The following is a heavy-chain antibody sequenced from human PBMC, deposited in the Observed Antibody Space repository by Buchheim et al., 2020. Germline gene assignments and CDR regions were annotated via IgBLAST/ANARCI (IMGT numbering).Heavy chain of an antibody. CDR2: ISSSSSTI. V-gene: IGHV3-48*01. CDR1: GFTFSSYS. CDR3: ARDHASNYDILTGYYSYYYYYYMDV. J-gene: IGHJ6*03. D-gene: IGHD3-9*01. Sequence: EVQLVESGGGLVQPGGSLRLSCAASGFTFSSYSMNWVRQAPGKGLEWVSYISSSSSTIYYADSVKGRFTIPRDNAKNSMYLQMNSLRAEDTAVYYCARDHASNYDILTGYYSYYYYYYMDVWGKGTT.